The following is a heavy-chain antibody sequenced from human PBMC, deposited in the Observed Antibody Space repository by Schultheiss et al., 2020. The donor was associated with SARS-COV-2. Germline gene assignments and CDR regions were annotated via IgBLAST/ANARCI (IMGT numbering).Heavy chain of an antibody. D-gene: IGHD6-19*01. J-gene: IGHJ4*02. Sequence: GSLRLSCTVSGASIGSFYLSWIRQSPGKGLEWIGYIYYSGSTNYNPSLKSRVTISVDTSKSQFSLKMTSVTAADTAVYYCARGFQSGAVDVFDSWGQGTLVTVSS. CDR3: ARGFQSGAVDVFDS. CDR2: IYYSGST. V-gene: IGHV4-59*08. CDR1: GASIGSFY.